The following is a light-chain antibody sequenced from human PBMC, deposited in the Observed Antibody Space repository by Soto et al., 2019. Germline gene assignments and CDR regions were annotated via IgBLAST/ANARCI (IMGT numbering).Light chain of an antibody. Sequence: EIVMTQSPATLSVSPGERATLSCRASQTVSNNYLAWYQQKPGQAPRLLIYGASRRATGIPDRFSGSGSATDFTLTISRLEPEDFAVYFCQQSGSSPLTFGGGTKVDIK. CDR3: QQSGSSPLT. CDR2: GAS. CDR1: QTVSNNY. J-gene: IGKJ4*01. V-gene: IGKV3-20*01.